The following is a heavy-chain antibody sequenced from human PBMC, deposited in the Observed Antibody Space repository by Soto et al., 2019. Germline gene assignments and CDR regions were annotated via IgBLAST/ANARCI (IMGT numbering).Heavy chain of an antibody. V-gene: IGHV4-59*01. CDR1: GGSISSYY. Sequence: PSETLSLTCTVSGGSISSYYWSWIRQPPGKGLEWIGYIYYSGSTNYNPSLKSRVTISVDTSKNQFSLKLSSVTAADTAVYYCARANPPGGSLYHYYGMDVWGQGTTVTVSS. CDR3: ARANPPGGSLYHYYGMDV. D-gene: IGHD1-26*01. CDR2: IYYSGST. J-gene: IGHJ6*02.